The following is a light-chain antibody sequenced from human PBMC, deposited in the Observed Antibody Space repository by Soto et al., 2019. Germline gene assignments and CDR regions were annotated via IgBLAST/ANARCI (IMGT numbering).Light chain of an antibody. V-gene: IGLV1-44*01. J-gene: IGLJ2*01. CDR2: YND. CDR3: AAWDDNLNGPDVV. Sequence: QAVVTQPPSTSGTPGQRVTISCSGSRSNIGSNAVNWYQHLPGSAPRLLIYYNDVRPSGVPDRFSGSKSGTSASLAISGLQSEDEADYYCAAWDDNLNGPDVVFGGGTKVTVL. CDR1: RSNIGSNA.